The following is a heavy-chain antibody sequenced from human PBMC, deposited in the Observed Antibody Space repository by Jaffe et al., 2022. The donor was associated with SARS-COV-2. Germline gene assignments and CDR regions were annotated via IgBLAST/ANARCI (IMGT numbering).Heavy chain of an antibody. CDR2: ISWNGGRI. V-gene: IGHV3-9*01. CDR3: GKDITAAEASWFDP. CDR1: GFIFNNFA. J-gene: IGHJ5*02. Sequence: EARLVESGGGLVEPGRSLRLSCVASGFIFNNFAMHWVRQAPGKGLEWVSGISWNGGRIGYADSVKGRFTISRDNAKNSLYLQMNTLRPEDTALYYCGKDITAAEASWFDPWGQGTLVTVSS. D-gene: IGHD6-13*01.